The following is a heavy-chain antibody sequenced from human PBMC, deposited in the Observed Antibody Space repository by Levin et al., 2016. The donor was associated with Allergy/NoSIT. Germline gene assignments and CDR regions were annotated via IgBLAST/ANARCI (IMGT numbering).Heavy chain of an antibody. J-gene: IGHJ4*02. CDR3: VKRRRSLD. CDR1: GYSISSGYY. D-gene: IGHD3-10*01. Sequence: GSLRLSCAVSGYSISSGYYWGWIRQPPGKGLEWIGSIYHSGSTYYNPSLKSRVTISVDTSKNQFSLKLSSVTAADTAVYYCVKRRRSLDWGQGILVTVSS. V-gene: IGHV4-38-2*01. CDR2: IYHSGST.